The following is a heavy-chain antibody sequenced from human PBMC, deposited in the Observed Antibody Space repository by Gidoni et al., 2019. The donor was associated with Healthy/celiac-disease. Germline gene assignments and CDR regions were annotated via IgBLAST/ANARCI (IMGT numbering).Heavy chain of an antibody. CDR1: GGSISSGDYY. CDR3: ARDGGGPWGDYGDYFDY. CDR2: IYYSGST. Sequence: QVQLQESGPGLVKPSQTLSLTCTVSGGSISSGDYYWSWIRQPPGKGLEWIGYIYYSGSTYYNPSLKSRVTISVDTSKNQFSLKLSSVTAADTAVYYCARDGGGPWGDYGDYFDYWGQGTLVTVSS. D-gene: IGHD4-17*01. V-gene: IGHV4-30-4*01. J-gene: IGHJ4*02.